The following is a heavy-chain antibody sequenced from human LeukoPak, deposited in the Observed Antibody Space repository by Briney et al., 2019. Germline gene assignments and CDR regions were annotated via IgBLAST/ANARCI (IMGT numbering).Heavy chain of an antibody. CDR2: IYYSGST. Sequence: PSETLSLTCTVSGGSISSYYWSWLRQPPGKGLEWIGYIYYSGSTNYNPSLKSRVTISVDTSKNQFSLKLSSVTAADTAVYYCARGPLLRYFDWSYYFDYWGQGTLVTVSS. CDR1: GGSISSYY. CDR3: ARGPLLRYFDWSYYFDY. V-gene: IGHV4-59*01. D-gene: IGHD3-9*01. J-gene: IGHJ4*02.